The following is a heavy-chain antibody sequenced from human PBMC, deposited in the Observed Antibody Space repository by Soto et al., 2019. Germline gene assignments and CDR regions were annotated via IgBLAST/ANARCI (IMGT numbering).Heavy chain of an antibody. D-gene: IGHD6-13*01. CDR2: IDPSDSYT. Sequence: PGESLKISCKGSGYSFTSYWISWVRQMPGKGLEWMGRIDPSDSYTNYSPSFQGHVTISADKSIGTAYLQWSSLKASDTAMYYCARHQAAGILRGYWGQGTLVTVSS. V-gene: IGHV5-10-1*01. CDR3: ARHQAAGILRGY. CDR1: GYSFTSYW. J-gene: IGHJ4*02.